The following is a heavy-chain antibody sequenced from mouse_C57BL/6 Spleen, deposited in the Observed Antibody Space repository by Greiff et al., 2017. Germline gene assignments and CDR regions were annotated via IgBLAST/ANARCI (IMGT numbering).Heavy chain of an antibody. V-gene: IGHV1-61*01. CDR2: IYPSDSET. J-gene: IGHJ4*01. CDR3: ARDNYCYAMDY. CDR1: GYTFTSYW. Sequence: QVQLQQPGAELVRPGSSVKLSCKASGYTFTSYWMDWVKQRPGQGLEWIGNIYPSDSETHYNQKFKDKATLTVYKSSSTAYMQLSSLTSEASAVYYCARDNYCYAMDYWGQGTSVTASS. D-gene: IGHD2-12*01.